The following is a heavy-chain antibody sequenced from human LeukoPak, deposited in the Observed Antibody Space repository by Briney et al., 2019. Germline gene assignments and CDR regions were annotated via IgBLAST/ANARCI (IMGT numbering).Heavy chain of an antibody. J-gene: IGHJ4*02. V-gene: IGHV4-34*01. Sequence: SETLSLTCTVSGGSISSYYWSWIRQPPGKGLEWIGEINHSGSTNYNPSLKSRVTISVDTSKNQFSLKLSSVTAADTAVYYCARGLWNYFDYWGQGTLVTVSS. D-gene: IGHD3-10*01. CDR3: ARGLWNYFDY. CDR1: GGSISSYY. CDR2: INHSGST.